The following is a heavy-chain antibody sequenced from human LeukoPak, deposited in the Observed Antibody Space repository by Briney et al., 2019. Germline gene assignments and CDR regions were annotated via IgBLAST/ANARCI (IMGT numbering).Heavy chain of an antibody. CDR1: GFTFSSYS. J-gene: IGHJ3*02. Sequence: GGSLRLSCAASGFTFSSYSMNWVRQAPGKGLEWVSSISSSSNYIYYADSVKGRFTIARDNANNSLYQQVNSLRAEDTAVYYCARGWYCSGGSCCSGAFDIWGQGTTVTVSS. CDR3: ARGWYCSGGSCCSGAFDI. CDR2: ISSSSNYI. V-gene: IGHV3-21*01. D-gene: IGHD2-15*01.